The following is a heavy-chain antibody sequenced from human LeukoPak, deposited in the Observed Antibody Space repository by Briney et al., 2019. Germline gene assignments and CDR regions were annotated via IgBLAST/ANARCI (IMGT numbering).Heavy chain of an antibody. V-gene: IGHV1-18*01. CDR1: GYTFTNYG. CDR2: ISAYNGYT. CDR3: ARDKAVTTEVTQHFQH. D-gene: IGHD4-23*01. Sequence: ASVKVSCKASGYTFTNYGFSWVRQAPGQGLEWMGWISAYNGYTDYAQKFLFRVTMTTDTSTSTAYMELRSLRSDDTAVYYCARDKAVTTEVTQHFQHWGQGTLVTVSS. J-gene: IGHJ1*01.